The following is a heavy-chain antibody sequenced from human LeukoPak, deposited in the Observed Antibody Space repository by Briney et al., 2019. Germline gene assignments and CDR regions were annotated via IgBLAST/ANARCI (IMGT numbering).Heavy chain of an antibody. CDR2: IYYSAST. CDR1: GGTVSSDDYY. Sequence: PSETLSLTCTVSGGTVSSDDYYWSCIPQAPGKGLEWIGKIYYSASTNYNYSSKSRVTISVDTSKNQLSLKLSSVTAADTAGYYCARKPAPVITAADTFDNWGQGTLVTVSS. D-gene: IGHD2-2*01. V-gene: IGHV4-61*08. J-gene: IGHJ4*02. CDR3: ARKPAPVITAADTFDN.